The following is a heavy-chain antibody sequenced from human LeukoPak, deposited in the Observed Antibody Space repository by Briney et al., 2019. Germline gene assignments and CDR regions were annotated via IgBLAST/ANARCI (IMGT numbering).Heavy chain of an antibody. CDR3: ARGGGLFDY. CDR2: IYSGGGT. D-gene: IGHD3-16*01. J-gene: IGHJ4*02. V-gene: IGHV3-66*01. CDR1: GFTVSSNY. Sequence: QPGGSLRLSCAASGFTVSSNYMSWVRQAPGKGLEWVSTIYSGGGTYYVDSVKGRFTVSRDNSKNTLYIQMNLLRAEDTAVYYCARGGGLFDYWGQGTLVTVSS.